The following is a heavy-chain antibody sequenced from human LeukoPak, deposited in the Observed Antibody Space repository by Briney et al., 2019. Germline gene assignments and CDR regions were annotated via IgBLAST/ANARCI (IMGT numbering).Heavy chain of an antibody. V-gene: IGHV4-34*01. CDR3: ARQKYLRGPDVEYFDY. CDR2: INHSGST. Sequence: SETLSLTCAVYGGSFSGYYWSWIRQPPGKGLEWIGEINHSGSTNYNPSLKSRVTISVDTSKNQFSLKLSSVTAADTAVYYCARQKYLRGPDVEYFDYWGQGTLVTVSS. J-gene: IGHJ4*02. CDR1: GGSFSGYY. D-gene: IGHD5/OR15-5a*01.